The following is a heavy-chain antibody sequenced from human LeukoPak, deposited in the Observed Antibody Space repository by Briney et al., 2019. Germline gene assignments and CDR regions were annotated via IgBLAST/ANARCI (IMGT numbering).Heavy chain of an antibody. Sequence: PGGSLRLSCSASGFTVSSNYISWVRQAPGKGLEWVSLIYSGGSTYYADSVKGRFSISRDNSKNTLFLQMNSLRAEDTAVYYCATDAHWGQGTLVTVSS. CDR1: GFTVSSNY. V-gene: IGHV3-53*01. J-gene: IGHJ4*02. CDR3: ATDAH. CDR2: IYSGGST.